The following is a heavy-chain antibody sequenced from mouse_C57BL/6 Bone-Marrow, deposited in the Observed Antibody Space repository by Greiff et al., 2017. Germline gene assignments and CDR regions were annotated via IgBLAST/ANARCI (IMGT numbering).Heavy chain of an antibody. J-gene: IGHJ4*01. CDR2: IYPRSGNT. V-gene: IGHV1-81*01. CDR1: GYTFTSYG. CDR3: ARWGRYAMDY. Sequence: VKLQESGAELARPGASVTLSCKASGYTFTSYGISWVKQRTGQGLEWIGEIYPRSGNTYYNEKFKGKATLTADKSSSTAYMELRSLTSEDSAVYFCARWGRYAMDYWGQGTSVTVSS. D-gene: IGHD3-3*01.